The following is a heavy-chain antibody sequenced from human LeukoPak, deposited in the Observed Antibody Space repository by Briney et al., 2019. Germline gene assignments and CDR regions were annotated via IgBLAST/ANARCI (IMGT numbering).Heavy chain of an antibody. CDR2: INHSGST. CDR3: ARGDSSSWDIVGRYFDL. J-gene: IGHJ2*01. CDR1: GGSITTSSYY. D-gene: IGHD6-13*01. Sequence: SETLSLTCSVSGGSITTSSYYWGWIRQPPEKGLEWIGEINHSGSTNYNPSLKSRVTISVDTSKNQFSLKLSSVTAADTAVYYCARGDSSSWDIVGRYFDLWGRGTLVTVSS. V-gene: IGHV4-39*07.